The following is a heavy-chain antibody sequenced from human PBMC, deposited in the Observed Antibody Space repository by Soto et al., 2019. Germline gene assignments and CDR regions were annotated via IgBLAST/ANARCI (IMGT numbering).Heavy chain of an antibody. J-gene: IGHJ3*02. CDR3: AHLDNSGSYSRRRYDAFDI. Sequence: QVQLVESGGGVVQPGRSLRLSCAASGFTFSSYDMHWVRQAPGKGLEWVAVISYDGSNKYYADSVKGRFTISRDNSKNTLYLQMNSLRAENTAVYYCAHLDNSGSYSRRRYDAFDIWGQGTMVTVSS. CDR2: ISYDGSNK. V-gene: IGHV3-30*03. D-gene: IGHD1-26*01. CDR1: GFTFSSYD.